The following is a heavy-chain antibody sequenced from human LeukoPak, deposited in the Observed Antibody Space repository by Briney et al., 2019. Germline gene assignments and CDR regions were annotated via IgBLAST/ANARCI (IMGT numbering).Heavy chain of an antibody. CDR2: IYSGGST. D-gene: IGHD3-16*01. CDR1: GFTFSSYA. CDR3: ARSNWDYPFEY. Sequence: TGGSLRLSCAASGFTFSSYAMSWVRQAPGKGLEWVSVIYSGGSTYYADSVKGRFTISRHNSKNTLYLQMNSLRAEDTAVYYCARSNWDYPFEYWGQGTLVTVSS. V-gene: IGHV3-53*04. J-gene: IGHJ4*02.